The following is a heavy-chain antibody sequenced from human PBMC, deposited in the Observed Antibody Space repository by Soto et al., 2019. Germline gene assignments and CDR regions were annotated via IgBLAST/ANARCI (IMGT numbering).Heavy chain of an antibody. V-gene: IGHV3-48*03. J-gene: IGHJ6*02. CDR1: GIPFSSYG. CDR2: ISSGGSTI. Sequence: GGSLRLSCAPSGIPFSSYGMNLVRPAPGKGLEWVSYISSGGSTIYYADSVKGRFTISRDNAKNSLYLQMNSLRAEDTAVYYCARDTRDSWSSYYYNMDVWGQGTTVTVSS. CDR3: ARDTRDSWSSYYYNMDV.